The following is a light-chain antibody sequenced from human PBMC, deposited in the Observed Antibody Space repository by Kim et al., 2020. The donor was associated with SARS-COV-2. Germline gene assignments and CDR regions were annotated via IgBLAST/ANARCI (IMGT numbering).Light chain of an antibody. V-gene: IGKV3-11*01. Sequence: PSLSPGESATLSCRASQSVSSDLAWYQQRPGQAPRLLIYDASNRATGIPARFSGSGSGTDFTLTISSLEPEDFAVYYCQQRSSWTFGQGTKVDIK. CDR3: QQRSSWT. J-gene: IGKJ1*01. CDR2: DAS. CDR1: QSVSSD.